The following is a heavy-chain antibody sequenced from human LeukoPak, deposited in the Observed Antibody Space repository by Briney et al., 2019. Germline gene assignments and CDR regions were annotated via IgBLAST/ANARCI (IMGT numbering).Heavy chain of an antibody. CDR1: GFTFSSYD. V-gene: IGHV3-23*01. J-gene: IGHJ4*02. Sequence: GGSLRLSCAASGFTFSSYDMSWVRQAPGKGLDRVSAISGGGGSTYYADSVKGRFTISRDNSMNTLYLQMNSMRAEDTAVYYCAKATFSSGYYYYHWGQGTLVTVSS. CDR2: ISGGGGST. D-gene: IGHD3-22*01. CDR3: AKATFSSGYYYYH.